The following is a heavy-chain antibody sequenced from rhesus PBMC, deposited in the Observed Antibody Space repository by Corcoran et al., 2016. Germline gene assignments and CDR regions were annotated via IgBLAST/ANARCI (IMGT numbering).Heavy chain of an antibody. CDR3: ARVVGTTYYNRFDV. CDR1: GDSISSGYW. J-gene: IGHJ5-1*01. Sequence: QVQLQESGPAVVKPSETLSLTCAVSGDSISSGYWWTWIRQSPGKGLEWIGGIYGSGGYNEYHPSLQCLVTISKDTSKTPFSLNLTSVTAADTAVFYCARVVGTTYYNRFDVWGPGVLVTVSS. CDR2: IYGSGGYN. V-gene: IGHV4-93*01. D-gene: IGHD2-2*01.